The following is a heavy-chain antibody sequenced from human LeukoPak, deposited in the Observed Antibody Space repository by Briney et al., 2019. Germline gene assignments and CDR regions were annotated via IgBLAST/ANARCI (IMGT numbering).Heavy chain of an antibody. Sequence: PSETPSLSCTVSGHSISSGYHCAWIRQPPGKGLEWTGIIYHSGSTYYNPSLKRRVTPSVDTTKNQVSLKLSSVTGADTAVYCCARLYSSSSFEGFDYWGQGTLVTVSS. D-gene: IGHD6-13*01. J-gene: IGHJ4*02. CDR2: IYHSGST. V-gene: IGHV4-38-2*02. CDR3: ARLYSSSSFEGFDY. CDR1: GHSISSGYH.